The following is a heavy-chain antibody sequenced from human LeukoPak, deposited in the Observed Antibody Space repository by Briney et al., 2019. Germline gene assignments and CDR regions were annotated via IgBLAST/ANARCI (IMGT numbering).Heavy chain of an antibody. D-gene: IGHD5-12*01. V-gene: IGHV3-64*01. J-gene: IGHJ6*03. CDR1: GFMFSNYA. CDR2: ISSNGGST. Sequence: GGSLRLSCAASGFMFSNYAMHWVRQAPGKGLEYVSAISSNGGSTYYANSVKDRFTISRDNSKNTLYLQVGSLRAEDMAVYYCARESGYDALYMDVWGKGTTVTISS. CDR3: ARESGYDALYMDV.